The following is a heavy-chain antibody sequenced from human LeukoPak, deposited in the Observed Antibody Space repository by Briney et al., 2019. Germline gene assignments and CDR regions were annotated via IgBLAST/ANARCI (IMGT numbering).Heavy chain of an antibody. CDR1: GGSISSSNW. J-gene: IGHJ5*02. Sequence: SETLSLTCAVSGGSISSSNWWSWVRQPPGKGLEWIGEIYHSGSTNYNPSLKSRVTISVDTSKNQFSLKLSSVTAADTAVYYCARRSMVRGVEWFDPWGQGTLVTVSS. CDR2: IYHSGST. V-gene: IGHV4-4*02. D-gene: IGHD3-10*01. CDR3: ARRSMVRGVEWFDP.